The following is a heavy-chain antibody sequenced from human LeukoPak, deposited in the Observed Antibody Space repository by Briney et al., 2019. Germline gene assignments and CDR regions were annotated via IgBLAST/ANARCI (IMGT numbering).Heavy chain of an antibody. CDR2: IIPIFGTA. D-gene: IGHD2-15*01. J-gene: IGHJ4*02. CDR3: ATCSGGSCYSYYFDY. V-gene: IGHV1-69*13. Sequence: AASVKVSCKASGGTFSSYAISWVRQAPGQGLEWMGGIIPIFGTANYAQKFQGRVTITADESTSTAYMELSSLRSEDTAVYYCATCSGGSCYSYYFDYWGQGTLVTVSS. CDR1: GGTFSSYA.